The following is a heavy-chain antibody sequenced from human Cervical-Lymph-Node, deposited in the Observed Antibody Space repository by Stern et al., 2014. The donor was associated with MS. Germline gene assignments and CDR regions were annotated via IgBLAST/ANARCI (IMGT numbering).Heavy chain of an antibody. V-gene: IGHV3-23*01. J-gene: IGHJ6*02. CDR2: ISDGGVYT. Sequence: EVQLLESGGGLVQPGGSLRLSCAASGFTFSTYAFSWVRQAPGKGLEWVSSISDGGVYTYYAVSVKGRFTISRDNAKSMLYLERQSLRAEDTAVYHCAKDLGRGVVVVPLYGLDVWGQGTTVTVSS. CDR3: AKDLGRGVVVVPLYGLDV. D-gene: IGHD2-2*01. CDR1: GFTFSTYA.